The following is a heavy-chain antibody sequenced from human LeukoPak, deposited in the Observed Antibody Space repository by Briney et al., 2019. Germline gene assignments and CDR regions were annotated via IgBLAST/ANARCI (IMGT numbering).Heavy chain of an antibody. CDR1: GYTFNSNV. D-gene: IGHD3-22*01. CDR3: ARPLRITMIVVDVDAFDI. V-gene: IGHV1-3*01. J-gene: IGHJ3*02. Sequence: ASVKVSCKASGYTFNSNVIHWLRQAPGQRLEWMGWINAGNGNTKYSQKFQGRVTITRDTSASTAYMELSSLRSEDTAVYYCARPLRITMIVVDVDAFDIWGQGTMVTVSS. CDR2: INAGNGNT.